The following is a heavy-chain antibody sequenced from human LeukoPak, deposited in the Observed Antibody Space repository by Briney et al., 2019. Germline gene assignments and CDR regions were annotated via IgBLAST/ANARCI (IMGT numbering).Heavy chain of an antibody. V-gene: IGHV1-3*01. CDR1: GYIFTDYA. Sequence: ASVKVSCKASGYIFTDYAIHWLRQAPGQRPEWMGWMNAGNGNTKYPQKFQGRITLIRDTSAATAYMELSSLRHDDLAVYYCARGVGIKLWNAFDIWGQGTMVTVSS. J-gene: IGHJ3*02. D-gene: IGHD5-18*01. CDR2: MNAGNGNT. CDR3: ARGVGIKLWNAFDI.